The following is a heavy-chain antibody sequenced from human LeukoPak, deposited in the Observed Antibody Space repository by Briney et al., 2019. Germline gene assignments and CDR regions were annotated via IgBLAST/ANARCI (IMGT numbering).Heavy chain of an antibody. Sequence: ASVKVSCKASGYTFTGYYMHWVRQAPGQGLEWMGWINPNSGGTNYAQKFQGWVTMTRDTSISTAYMELSRLRSEDTAVYYCARGERPTYSSGCLDYWGQGTLVTISS. CDR1: GYTFTGYY. CDR2: INPNSGGT. CDR3: ARGERPTYSSGCLDY. V-gene: IGHV1-2*04. J-gene: IGHJ4*02. D-gene: IGHD6-19*01.